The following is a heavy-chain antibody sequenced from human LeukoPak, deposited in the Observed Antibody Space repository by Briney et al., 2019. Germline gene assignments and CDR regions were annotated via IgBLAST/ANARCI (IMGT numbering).Heavy chain of an antibody. D-gene: IGHD6-13*01. CDR3: TTSAATGPGDDY. J-gene: IGHJ4*02. V-gene: IGHV3-15*01. CDR2: IRRKTNGGKT. Sequence: GGSLRLSCAASGFTFSNDWMNWVRQAPGKGLEWVGRIRRKTNGGKTDYAVPVKGRFTISTNDSKNTLYLQMNRLKTDDTAVYYCTTSAATGPGDDYWGQGTLVTVSS. CDR1: GFTFSNDW.